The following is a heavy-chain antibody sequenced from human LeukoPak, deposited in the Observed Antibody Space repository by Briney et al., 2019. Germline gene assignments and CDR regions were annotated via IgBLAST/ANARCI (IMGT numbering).Heavy chain of an antibody. D-gene: IGHD5-12*01. V-gene: IGHV3-48*03. CDR2: ISSSGSTI. J-gene: IGHJ4*02. CDR1: GFTFSSYE. CDR3: ARALHSGSSRAEGY. Sequence: GGSLRLSCAASGFTFSSYEMNWVRQAPGKGLEWVSYISSSGSTIYYADSVKGRFTISRDNAKNSLYLQMNSLRAEDTAVYYCARALHSGSSRAEGYWGQGTLVTVSS.